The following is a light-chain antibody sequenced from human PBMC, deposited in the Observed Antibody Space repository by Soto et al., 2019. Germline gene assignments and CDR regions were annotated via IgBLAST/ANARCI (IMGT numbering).Light chain of an antibody. CDR3: QQYNNWPQT. CDR2: GAS. Sequence: EIVITPSPATPSVSPGERATLSCRASQSVRSSIAWYQHKPGQAPRLLIYGASTRATGIPARISGSGSGTEFTLTISSLQSEDFAVYYCQQYNNWPQTFGQGTKVDIK. V-gene: IGKV3-15*01. J-gene: IGKJ1*01. CDR1: QSVRSS.